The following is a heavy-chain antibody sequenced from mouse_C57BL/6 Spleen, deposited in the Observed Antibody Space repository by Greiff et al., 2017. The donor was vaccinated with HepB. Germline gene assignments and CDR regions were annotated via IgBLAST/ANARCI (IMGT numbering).Heavy chain of an antibody. CDR2: IDPSDSYT. D-gene: IGHD2-4*01. Sequence: QVQLQQPGAELVRPWPSVKLSCKASGYTFTSYWMHWVKQRPGQGLEWIGVIDPSDSYTNYNQKFKGNATLTVDTSSSTAYMQLSSLTSEDSAVYYCARLRFDYYYFDYWCQGTTLTVSS. V-gene: IGHV1-59*01. CDR1: GYTFTSYW. J-gene: IGHJ2*01. CDR3: ARLRFDYYYFDY.